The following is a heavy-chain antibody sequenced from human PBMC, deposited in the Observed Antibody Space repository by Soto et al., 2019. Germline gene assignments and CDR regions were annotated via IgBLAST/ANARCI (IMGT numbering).Heavy chain of an antibody. V-gene: IGHV1-69*02. CDR1: GGTFSTYT. Sequence: QVQLVQSGAEVKKPGSSVKVSCKASGGTFSTYTIIWVRQAPGQGLEGMGRILPMLDITNSAQRFQGRVTITAEKSTSTAYLELSSQRSEDTAVYYCTLGSWSAETFDIWGRGTMVTVSS. J-gene: IGHJ3*02. CDR3: TLGSWSAETFDI. D-gene: IGHD6-13*01. CDR2: ILPMLDIT.